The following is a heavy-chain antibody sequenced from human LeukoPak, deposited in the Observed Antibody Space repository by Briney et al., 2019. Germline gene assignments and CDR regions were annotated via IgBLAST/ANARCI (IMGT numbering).Heavy chain of an antibody. Sequence: GASVKVSCKASGYTFTGYYMHWVRQAPGQVLEWMGWINPNSGGTKYAQTLQGRVTMTRDKSLSTSYMELRSLTSDDTAVYFCATERRSGTFGLWGQGTLVTVSA. V-gene: IGHV1-2*02. CDR2: INPNSGGT. CDR1: GYTFTGYY. CDR3: ATERRSGTFGL. D-gene: IGHD3-10*01. J-gene: IGHJ4*02.